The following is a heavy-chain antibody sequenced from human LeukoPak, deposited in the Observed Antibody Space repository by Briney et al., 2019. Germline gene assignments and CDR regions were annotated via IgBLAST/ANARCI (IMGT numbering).Heavy chain of an antibody. Sequence: ASVKVSCKASGYTFTGYYIHWVRQAPGQGLEWMGWINPNSGVTNYAQKFQGRVTVTGDTSISTAYMELRRLRSDDRAVYYCARGPPTRVVVVTTGDFDYWGQGTLVTVSS. V-gene: IGHV1-2*02. D-gene: IGHD3-22*01. CDR2: INPNSGVT. J-gene: IGHJ4*02. CDR3: ARGPPTRVVVVTTGDFDY. CDR1: GYTFTGYY.